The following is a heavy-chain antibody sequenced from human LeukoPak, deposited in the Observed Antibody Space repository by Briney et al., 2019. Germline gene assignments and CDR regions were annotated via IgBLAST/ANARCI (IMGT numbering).Heavy chain of an antibody. CDR2: ISGSGSTI. J-gene: IGHJ4*02. Sequence: PGRSLRLSCAASGLTFINTYISCISPPPGKGREWVSSISGSGSTIYYADSVKGRFTISRDNAKNSLYLQMNSLRAEDTAVYYCARVGYSLGSSGYYYFDYWGQGTLVTVSS. V-gene: IGHV3-11*01. D-gene: IGHD3-22*01. CDR1: GLTFINTY. CDR3: ARVGYSLGSSGYYYFDY.